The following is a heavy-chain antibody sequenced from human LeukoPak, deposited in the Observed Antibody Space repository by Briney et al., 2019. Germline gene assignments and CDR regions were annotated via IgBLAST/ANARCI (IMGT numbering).Heavy chain of an antibody. V-gene: IGHV4-4*02. CDR2: IYHSGST. CDR3: ARDMGGATPHFDY. Sequence: SETLSLTCAVSGGSISSSNWWSWVRQPPGKGLEWIGEIYHSGSTNYNPSLKSRVTISVDKSKNQFSLKLSSVTAADSAVYYCARDMGGATPHFDYWGQGTLVTVSS. D-gene: IGHD1-26*01. CDR1: GGSISSSNW. J-gene: IGHJ4*02.